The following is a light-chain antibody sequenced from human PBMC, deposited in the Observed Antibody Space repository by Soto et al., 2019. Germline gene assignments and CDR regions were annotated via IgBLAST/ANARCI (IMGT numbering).Light chain of an antibody. J-gene: IGKJ1*01. Sequence: DIQMTQFPSSLSASVGATVTINCRANQSISSWLAWYQHKPGQTPKLLIYDASTLETGVPSRFAGSEADTEFTLTISGLYPDDFATYYCQHCSSYPWTFGQGTRVEIK. CDR1: QSISSW. V-gene: IGKV1-5*01. CDR3: QHCSSYPWT. CDR2: DAS.